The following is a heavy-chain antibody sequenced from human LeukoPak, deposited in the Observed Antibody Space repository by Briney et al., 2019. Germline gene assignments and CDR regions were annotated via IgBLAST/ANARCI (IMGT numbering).Heavy chain of an antibody. Sequence: GSLRLSCAASGFTLSNYWMHWVRQAPGKGLVWVSRINADGSSASFPASVKGRFIISRHNAKNTLYLQMNSLRAEDTAMYYCARDYGCSRYYGMDVWGQGTTVTVSS. J-gene: IGHJ6*02. CDR3: ARDYGCSRYYGMDV. V-gene: IGHV3-74*01. D-gene: IGHD5-24*01. CDR2: INADGSSA. CDR1: GFTLSNYW.